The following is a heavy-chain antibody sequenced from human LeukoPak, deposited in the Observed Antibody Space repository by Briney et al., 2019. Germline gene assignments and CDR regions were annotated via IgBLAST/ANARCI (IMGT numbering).Heavy chain of an antibody. Sequence: GGSLRLSCAAAGFMFSNYVMYWVRQAPGKGLEWVSSISGSGDNTYYADSVKDRFSISRDNSKTTVSLQMNSLRAEDTAVYYCAKGRGTAVTSAANYWGQGTLVTVSS. J-gene: IGHJ4*02. V-gene: IGHV3-23*01. CDR2: ISGSGDNT. CDR1: GFMFSNYV. D-gene: IGHD4-17*01. CDR3: AKGRGTAVTSAANY.